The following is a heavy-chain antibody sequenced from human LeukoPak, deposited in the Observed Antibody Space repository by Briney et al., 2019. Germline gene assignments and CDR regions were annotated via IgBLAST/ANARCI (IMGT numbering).Heavy chain of an antibody. CDR1: GFTFNTYG. Sequence: GGSLRLSCAASGFTFNTYGMSWVRQAPGKGLEWVSGVSGSGASTYYADSVKGRFTISRDNSKNTLYLQMNSLRAEDTAVYYCVKDRYSGSYTDAFDIWGQGTMVSVSS. D-gene: IGHD1-26*01. V-gene: IGHV3-23*01. J-gene: IGHJ3*02. CDR3: VKDRYSGSYTDAFDI. CDR2: VSGSGAST.